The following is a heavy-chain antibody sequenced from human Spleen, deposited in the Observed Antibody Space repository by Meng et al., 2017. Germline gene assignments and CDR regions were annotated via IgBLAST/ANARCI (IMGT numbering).Heavy chain of an antibody. J-gene: IGHJ4*02. V-gene: IGHV3-7*01. CDR2: IKRDGSEK. D-gene: IGHD4-17*01. CDR1: GFSFSDYW. Sequence: GESLKISCAASGFSFSDYWMNWVRQAPGKGLEWVANIKRDGSEKDYVDSVEGRFTISRDNSQNSLYLQINSLRAEDTAVYYCARDPNHGDPGVRDFWGQGTLVTVSS. CDR3: ARDPNHGDPGVRDF.